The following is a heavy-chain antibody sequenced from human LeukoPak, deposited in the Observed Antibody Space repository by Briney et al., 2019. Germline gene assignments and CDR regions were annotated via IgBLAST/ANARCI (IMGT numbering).Heavy chain of an antibody. CDR2: VHHSGGT. CDR1: GFTLSSYGM. D-gene: IGHD2-21*01. V-gene: IGHV4-4*02. J-gene: IGHJ4*02. CDR3: ARHGGHYQSDD. Sequence: GSLRLSCAASGFTLSSYGMSWVRQPPGKGLEWIGQVHHSGGTSYNPSLRSRVTISIDKSENQFSLKLNSVTAADTAVYYCARHGGHYQSDDWGQGTLVTVSS.